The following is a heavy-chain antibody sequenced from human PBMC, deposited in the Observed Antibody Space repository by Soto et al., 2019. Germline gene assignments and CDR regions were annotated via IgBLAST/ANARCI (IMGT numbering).Heavy chain of an antibody. D-gene: IGHD6-13*01. V-gene: IGHV3-9*01. CDR2: INWNSGSI. CDR3: VKDESINWYSGHFRH. J-gene: IGHJ1*01. Sequence: GGSVRLSCAASGFTFDDYAMHWVRQVPGKGLEWVSGINWNSGSIGYGDSVKGRFATSRDNAKNSLHLQMNSLSAEDTAFYYCVKDESINWYSGHFRHWGQGTLVTVS. CDR1: GFTFDDYA.